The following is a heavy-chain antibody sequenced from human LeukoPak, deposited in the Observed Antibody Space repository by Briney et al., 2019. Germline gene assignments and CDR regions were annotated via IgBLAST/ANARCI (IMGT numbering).Heavy chain of an antibody. J-gene: IGHJ6*03. CDR1: GGSISSGYYY. CDR3: ARGSGTTVVTRRYYYYYMDV. CDR2: IYYSGST. D-gene: IGHD4-23*01. Sequence: TSQTLSLTCTVSGGSISSGYYYWSWIRQPPGKGLEWIGYIYYSGSTYYNPSLKSRVTISVDTSKNQFSLKLSSVTAADTAVYYCARGSGTTVVTRRYYYYYMDVWGKGTTVTVSS. V-gene: IGHV4-30-4*08.